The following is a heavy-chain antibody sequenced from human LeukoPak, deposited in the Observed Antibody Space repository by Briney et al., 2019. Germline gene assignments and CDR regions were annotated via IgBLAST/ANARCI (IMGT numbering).Heavy chain of an antibody. V-gene: IGHV3-23*01. CDR3: ARQIAAAGFAFDI. D-gene: IGHD6-13*01. Sequence: GGSLRLSCAASGFTFSSYAMSWVRQAPGKGLEWVSAISGSGGSTYYADSVKGRFTISRDNSKNTLYLQMNSLRAEDTAVYYCARQIAAAGFAFDIWGQGTMVTVSS. CDR1: GFTFSSYA. CDR2: ISGSGGST. J-gene: IGHJ3*02.